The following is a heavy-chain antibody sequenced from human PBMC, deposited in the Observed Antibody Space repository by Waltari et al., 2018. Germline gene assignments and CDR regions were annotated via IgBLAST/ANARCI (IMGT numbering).Heavy chain of an antibody. V-gene: IGHV3-43*01. CDR2: ISWDGGST. J-gene: IGHJ4*02. CDR1: GCTLDHYA. Sequence: EVQLVESGGAVVQPGGSLRLSCTASGCTLDHYAMHWVRQAPGQGLEWVSLISWDGGSTYYADSVKGRFTISRDNSKNSLYLQMNSLRTEDTALYYCAKDIGRRGPGLFDYWGQGTLVTVSS. CDR3: AKDIGRRGPGLFDY. D-gene: IGHD2-15*01.